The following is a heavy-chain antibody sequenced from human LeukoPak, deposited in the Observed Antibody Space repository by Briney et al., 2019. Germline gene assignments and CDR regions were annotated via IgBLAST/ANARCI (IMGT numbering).Heavy chain of an antibody. CDR3: ARDLDQYSGRYGGFGHDF. V-gene: IGHV1-18*01. CDR1: GYTFTSYA. D-gene: IGHD1-26*01. J-gene: IGHJ4*02. Sequence: ASVKVSCKASGYTFTSYAMTWVRQAPGQGLEWMGWISAYNGNTNYAQKLQGRVTMTTDTSTSTAYMELRSLRSDDTAVYYCARDLDQYSGRYGGFGHDFWGQGTLVTVSS. CDR2: ISAYNGNT.